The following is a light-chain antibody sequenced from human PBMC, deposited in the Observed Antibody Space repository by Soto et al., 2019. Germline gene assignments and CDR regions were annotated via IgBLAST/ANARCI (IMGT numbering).Light chain of an antibody. V-gene: IGLV1-51*01. J-gene: IGLJ2*01. CDR2: DKN. CDR1: SSNIGNNY. Sequence: QSVLTQPPSVSAAPGQTVTISCSGTSSNIGNNYVSWYQQLPGTAPKLLIYDKNERPSGIPDRFSGSKSGTSATLGITGLQAGDEADYYCGTCDSSLSSVVFGGGTKVTVL. CDR3: GTCDSSLSSVV.